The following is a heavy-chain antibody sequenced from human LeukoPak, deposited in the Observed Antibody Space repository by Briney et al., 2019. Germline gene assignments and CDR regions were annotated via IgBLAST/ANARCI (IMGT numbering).Heavy chain of an antibody. CDR3: TTIIVGRSGSQLQD. CDR2: IKSKSGGGTT. J-gene: IGHJ4*02. D-gene: IGHD1-26*01. CDR1: GFTFSNAW. V-gene: IGHV3-15*01. Sequence: GGSLRLSCAASGFTFSNAWMSWVRQAPGKGLEWVGRIKSKSGGGTTDYAAPVKGRFTISRDDTKNTLYLQMNSLKAEDTAVYYCTTIIVGRSGSQLQDWGQGTLVTVSS.